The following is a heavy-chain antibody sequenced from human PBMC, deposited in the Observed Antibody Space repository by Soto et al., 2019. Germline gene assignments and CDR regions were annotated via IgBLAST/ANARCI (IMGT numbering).Heavy chain of an antibody. V-gene: IGHV1-18*04. CDR3: ARSQDRGSSTYYGMDV. Sequence: QVQLVQSGAAVKKPGASVKVSCKASGYTFTSYGISWVRQAPGQGLEWMGWISAYNGNTNYAQKLQGRVTMTTDTSTSTAYMELRSLRSDDTAVYYCARSQDRGSSTYYGMDVWGQGTTVTVSS. D-gene: IGHD6-13*01. CDR2: ISAYNGNT. CDR1: GYTFTSYG. J-gene: IGHJ6*02.